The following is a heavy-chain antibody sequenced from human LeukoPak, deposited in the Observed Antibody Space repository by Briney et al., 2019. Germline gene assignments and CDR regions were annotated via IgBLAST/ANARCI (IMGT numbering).Heavy chain of an antibody. D-gene: IGHD4-11*01. CDR1: GYTFTGYY. J-gene: IGHJ4*02. V-gene: IGHV1-2*02. CDR3: ARDPGHDTSNYGGLDF. Sequence: ASVKVSCKASGYTFTGYYIQWVRQAPGQGLEWMGWINPNSGGTNYAQKFQGRVTLTRDTSIDTVYLELSSLKSDDTAVYYCARDPGHDTSNYGGLDFWGQGTLVTVSS. CDR2: INPNSGGT.